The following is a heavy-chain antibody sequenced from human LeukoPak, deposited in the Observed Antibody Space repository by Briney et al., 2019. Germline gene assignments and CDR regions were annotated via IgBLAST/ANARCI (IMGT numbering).Heavy chain of an antibody. D-gene: IGHD1-26*01. V-gene: IGHV1-69*13. Sequence: ASVKVSCKASGYTFTSYGISWVRQAPGQGLEWMGGIIPIFGTANYAQKFQGRVTITADESTSTAYMELSSLRSEGTAVYYCARVGIVGATYAQWYFDYWGQGTLVTVSS. CDR3: ARVGIVGATYAQWYFDY. CDR1: GYTFTSYG. CDR2: IIPIFGTA. J-gene: IGHJ4*02.